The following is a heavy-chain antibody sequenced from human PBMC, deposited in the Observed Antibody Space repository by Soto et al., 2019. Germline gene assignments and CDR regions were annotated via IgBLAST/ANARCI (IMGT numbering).Heavy chain of an antibody. CDR3: ARDVDSSTWLLDF. D-gene: IGHD6-13*01. J-gene: IGHJ4*02. CDR2: INADNGNT. V-gene: IGHV1-3*01. Sequence: ASVKVSCKASGYTFTNYAMHWVRQAPGQSLEWMGFINADNGNTEYSQKFQGRVTITRDTSASTAYLELSSLRSEDTALYYCARDVDSSTWLLDFWGRGTLVTGSS. CDR1: GYTFTNYA.